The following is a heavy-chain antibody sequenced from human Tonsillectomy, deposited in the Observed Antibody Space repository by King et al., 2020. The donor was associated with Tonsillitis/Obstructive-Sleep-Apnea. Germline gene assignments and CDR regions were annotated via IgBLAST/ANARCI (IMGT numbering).Heavy chain of an antibody. CDR3: ASNGGSPSNFEY. D-gene: IGHD7-27*01. J-gene: IGHJ4*02. CDR1: GYTFTGYY. Sequence: QVQLVESGAEVKKPGASVKVSCRASGYTFTGYYIHWVRQAPGQGLEWMGWINPNTGGTNYAQKFQGRVTLTRDTYISTAYMELSRLRSDDTAVYYCASNGGSPSNFEYWGQGTLATVSS. V-gene: IGHV1-2*02. CDR2: INPNTGGT.